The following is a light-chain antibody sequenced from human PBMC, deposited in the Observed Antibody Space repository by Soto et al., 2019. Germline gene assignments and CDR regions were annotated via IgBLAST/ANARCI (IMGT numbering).Light chain of an antibody. Sequence: EIVMTQSPVTLSVSAGERATLSCRASQNVLTNVAWYQQKPGQAPRLLMYSASTRATGIPDRFSGSGFGTEFTLTISSLQSEDFAVYYCQQYGHSPALTFVGGTKVEIK. J-gene: IGKJ4*01. V-gene: IGKV3-15*01. CDR3: QQYGHSPALT. CDR1: QNVLTN. CDR2: SAS.